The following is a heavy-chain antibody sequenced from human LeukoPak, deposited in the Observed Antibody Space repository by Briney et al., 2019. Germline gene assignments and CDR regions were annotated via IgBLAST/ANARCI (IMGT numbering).Heavy chain of an antibody. Sequence: ASVKVSCKASGYTFTSYGISWVRQAPGQGLEWMGWISAYNGNTNYAQKLQGRVTITRNTSISTAYMELSSLRSEDTAVYYCARGYIAVAYFDYWGQGTLVTVSS. V-gene: IGHV1-18*01. CDR2: ISAYNGNT. D-gene: IGHD6-19*01. CDR3: ARGYIAVAYFDY. CDR1: GYTFTSYG. J-gene: IGHJ4*02.